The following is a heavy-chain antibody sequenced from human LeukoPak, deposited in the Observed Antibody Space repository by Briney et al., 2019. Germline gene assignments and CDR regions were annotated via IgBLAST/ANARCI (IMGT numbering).Heavy chain of an antibody. J-gene: IGHJ4*02. D-gene: IGHD6-13*01. Sequence: GGSLRLSCAASGFTFDDYGMSWLRQVPGKGLEWVSGINWNGGGTAYADSVKGRFTISRDNSKNSLYLHMNSLRVEDTALYFCAKDRYSSSWYTIDYWGQGTLVTVSS. CDR1: GFTFDDYG. V-gene: IGHV3-20*04. CDR2: INWNGGGT. CDR3: AKDRYSSSWYTIDY.